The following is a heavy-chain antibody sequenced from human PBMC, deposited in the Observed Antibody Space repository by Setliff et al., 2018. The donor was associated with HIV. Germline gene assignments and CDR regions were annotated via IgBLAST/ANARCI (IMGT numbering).Heavy chain of an antibody. Sequence: SETLSLTCIVSGGSISSYYWSWIRQPPGKGLEWIGYIYYSGSTNYNPSLKNRVTISIDTSKKQFSLNLSSVTAAGTAVYYCASCIFGDYARYFDHWGRGTLVTVSS. D-gene: IGHD4-17*01. CDR1: GGSISSYY. V-gene: IGHV4-59*12. CDR3: ASCIFGDYARYFDH. CDR2: IYYSGST. J-gene: IGHJ2*01.